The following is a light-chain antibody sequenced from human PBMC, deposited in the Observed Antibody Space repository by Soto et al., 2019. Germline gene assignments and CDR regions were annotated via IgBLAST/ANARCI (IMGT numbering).Light chain of an antibody. CDR1: QSLSGW. V-gene: IGKV1-5*03. Sequence: DLQMTQSPSTLSASVGDSVTITCRASQSLSGWLTWYQQKPGKAPKLLIYQASSLKSGVPSRFSGSGSGTEFTLAISSLQPDDFATYHCQQYHSYPLTFGGGTKVDI. CDR2: QAS. J-gene: IGKJ4*01. CDR3: QQYHSYPLT.